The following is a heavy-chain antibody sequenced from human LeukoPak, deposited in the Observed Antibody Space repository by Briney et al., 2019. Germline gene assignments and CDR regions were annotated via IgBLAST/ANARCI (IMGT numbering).Heavy chain of an antibody. V-gene: IGHV4-34*01. CDR3: ARGQVNYDFWSGYYPYYYYYMDV. J-gene: IGHJ6*03. CDR2: INHSGST. Sequence: PSETLSLTCTVSGGSISSYYWSWIRQPPGKGLEWIGEINHSGSTNYNPSLKSRVTISVDTSKNQFSLKLSSVTAADTAVYYCARGQVNYDFWSGYYPYYYYYMDVWGKGTTVTVSS. D-gene: IGHD3-3*01. CDR1: GGSISSYY.